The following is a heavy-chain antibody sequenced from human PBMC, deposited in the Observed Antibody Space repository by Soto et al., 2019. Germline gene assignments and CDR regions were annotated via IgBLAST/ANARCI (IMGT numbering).Heavy chain of an antibody. CDR3: ARDTPYYYDSSGYRLLDY. V-gene: IGHV4-31*03. Sequence: KSSETLSLTCTVSGGSISSGGYYWSWIRQHPGKGLEWIGYIYYSGSTYYNPSLKSRVTISVDTSKNQFSLKLSSVTAADTAVYYCARDTPYYYDSSGYRLLDYWGQGTLVTVSS. CDR1: GGSISSGGYY. J-gene: IGHJ4*02. D-gene: IGHD3-22*01. CDR2: IYYSGST.